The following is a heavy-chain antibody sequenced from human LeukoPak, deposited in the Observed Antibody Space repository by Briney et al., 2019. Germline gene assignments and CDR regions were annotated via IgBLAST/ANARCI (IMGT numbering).Heavy chain of an antibody. J-gene: IGHJ3*02. Sequence: PGGSLRLSCAASGFTFSSYSMSWVRQAPGKGLEWVSGINWNGGSTGYADSVKGRFTISRDNAKNSLYLQMNSLRAEDTALYYCARDIYDSGTDGVLGAFDIWGQGTMVTVSS. CDR2: INWNGGST. V-gene: IGHV3-20*04. CDR3: ARDIYDSGTDGVLGAFDI. CDR1: GFTFSSYS. D-gene: IGHD3-22*01.